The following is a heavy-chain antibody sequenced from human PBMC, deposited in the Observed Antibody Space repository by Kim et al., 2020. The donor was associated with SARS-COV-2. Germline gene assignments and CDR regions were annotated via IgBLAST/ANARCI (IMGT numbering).Heavy chain of an antibody. Sequence: GGSLRLSCAASGFTFSSYAMHWVRQAPGKGLEWVAVISYDGSNKYYADSVKGRFTISRDNSKNTLYLQMNSLRAEDTAVYYCARDRGIAAFDYWGQGTLVTVSS. V-gene: IGHV3-30*04. CDR2: ISYDGSNK. CDR3: ARDRGIAAFDY. D-gene: IGHD6-13*01. CDR1: GFTFSSYA. J-gene: IGHJ4*02.